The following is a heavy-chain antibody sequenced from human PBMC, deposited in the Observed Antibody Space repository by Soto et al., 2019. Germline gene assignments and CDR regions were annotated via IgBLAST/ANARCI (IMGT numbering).Heavy chain of an antibody. Sequence: QVQLVESGGGVVRPGRSLSLSCAASGFNFPTFGMHWVRQAPGKGLEWVALILYDGSHTYYAESVKGRFTISRDNSKNTLYLHMSSLSAEDTALYYCARDRMSNIVPDAFDVWGRGTMVTVSS. J-gene: IGHJ3*01. CDR1: GFNFPTFG. V-gene: IGHV3-33*01. CDR3: ARDRMSNIVPDAFDV. D-gene: IGHD2-2*01. CDR2: ILYDGSHT.